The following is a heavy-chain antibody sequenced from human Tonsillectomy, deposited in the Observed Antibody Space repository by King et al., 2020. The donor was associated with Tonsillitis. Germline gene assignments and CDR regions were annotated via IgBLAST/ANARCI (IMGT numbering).Heavy chain of an antibody. CDR2: IYYSGST. CDR3: ARLEVDTAMVVDY. D-gene: IGHD5-18*01. V-gene: IGHV4-39*01. CDR1: GGSISSSSYY. J-gene: IGHJ4*02. Sequence: QLQESGPGLVKPSETLSLTCTVSGGSISSSSYYWGWIRQPPGKGLEWIGSIYYSGSTYYKPSLKSRVTISVDTSKNQFSLKLSSVTAADTAVYYCARLEVDTAMVVDYWGQGTLVTVSS.